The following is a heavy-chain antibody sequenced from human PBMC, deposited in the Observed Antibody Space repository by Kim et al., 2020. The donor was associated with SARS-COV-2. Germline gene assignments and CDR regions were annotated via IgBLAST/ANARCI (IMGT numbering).Heavy chain of an antibody. J-gene: IGHJ4*01. CDR1: GGSISSYY. V-gene: IGHV4-59*08. CDR3: ARLRRDDYGSGSYFPHFD. D-gene: IGHD3-10*01. CDR2: IYYSGST. Sequence: SETLSLTCTVSGGSISSYYWSWIRQPPGKGLEWIGYIYYSGSTNYNPSLKSRVTISVDTSKNQFSLKLSSVTAADTAVYYCARLRRDDYGSGSYFPHFD.